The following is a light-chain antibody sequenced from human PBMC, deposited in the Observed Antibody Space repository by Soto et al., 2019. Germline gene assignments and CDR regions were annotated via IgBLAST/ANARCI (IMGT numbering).Light chain of an antibody. Sequence: AIGITQSPSSLSASTGDRVTITCRASQGISSYLAWYQQKPGKAPKLLIYAASSLQSGVPSRFSGRESGTDFTLTINRLQPEDFSTYYCLQASSFPRTFGQGTKVDIK. CDR3: LQASSFPRT. V-gene: IGKV1-8*01. J-gene: IGKJ1*01. CDR1: QGISSY. CDR2: AAS.